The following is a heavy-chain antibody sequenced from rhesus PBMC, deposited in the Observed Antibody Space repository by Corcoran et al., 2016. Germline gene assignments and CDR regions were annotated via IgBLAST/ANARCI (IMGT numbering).Heavy chain of an antibody. CDR2: INSGGGST. CDR3: AKEYSSWSGDGLDS. CDR1: GFTFSSYW. J-gene: IGHJ6*01. Sequence: EVQLVESGGGLAKPGGSLRLSCAASGFTFSSYWMNWVRQTPGKGLEWISAINSGGGSTYYADSVKGRFNISRENSKNTLYLKMNSLRAEETAVYYGAKEYSSWSGDGLDSWGQGVVVTVSS. D-gene: IGHD6-13*01. V-gene: IGHV3S42*01.